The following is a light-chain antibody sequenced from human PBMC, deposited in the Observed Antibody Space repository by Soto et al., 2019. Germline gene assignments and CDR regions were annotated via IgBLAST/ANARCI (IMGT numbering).Light chain of an antibody. Sequence: DIVMTQSPDSLAVSLGERATINCKSSQSVLYSSNNKNYLTWYQQKPGQPPKLLIYWASTRESGVPDRFIGSGSGTDFTLTISSLQAEDVAVYYCHQYYSTPYTFGQGTKLEIK. J-gene: IGKJ2*01. V-gene: IGKV4-1*01. CDR3: HQYYSTPYT. CDR2: WAS. CDR1: QSVLYSSNNKNY.